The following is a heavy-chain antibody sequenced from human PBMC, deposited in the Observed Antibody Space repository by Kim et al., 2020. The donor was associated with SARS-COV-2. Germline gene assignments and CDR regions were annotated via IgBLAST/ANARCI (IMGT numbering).Heavy chain of an antibody. CDR2: IWYDGSNK. Sequence: GGSLRLSCAASGFTFSSYGMHWVRQAPGKGLEWVAVIWYDGSNKYYADSVKGRFTISRDNSKNTLYLQMNSLRAEDTAVYYCARVGIDCSSTSCYSRNTAMAKIAAAGFDYWGQGTLVTVSS. CDR3: ARVGIDCSSTSCYSRNTAMAKIAAAGFDY. CDR1: GFTFSSYG. J-gene: IGHJ4*02. V-gene: IGHV3-33*01. D-gene: IGHD2-2*01.